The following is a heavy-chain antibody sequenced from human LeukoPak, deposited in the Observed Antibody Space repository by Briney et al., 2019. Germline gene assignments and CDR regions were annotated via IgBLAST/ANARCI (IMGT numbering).Heavy chain of an antibody. D-gene: IGHD3-16*02. V-gene: IGHV4-59*01. Sequence: ASETLSLTCTVSGGSISSYYWSWIRQPPGKGLEWIGYIYYSGSPNSNPSLKSRVTISVDTSKNQFSLKLSSVTAADTAVYYCARGIGVTTYYDYVWGSYRSASFDYWGQGTLVTVSS. J-gene: IGHJ4*02. CDR3: ARGIGVTTYYDYVWGSYRSASFDY. CDR1: GGSISSYY. CDR2: IYYSGSP.